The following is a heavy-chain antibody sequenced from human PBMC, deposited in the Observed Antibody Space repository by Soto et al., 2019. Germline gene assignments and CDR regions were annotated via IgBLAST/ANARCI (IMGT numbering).Heavy chain of an antibody. CDR1: SSPINSRYY. CDR2: IYHRGST. J-gene: IGHJ4*02. Sequence: SETLSLTCTVSSSPINSRYYWGWIRQTPGKGLEWVARIYHRGSTHYNPSLKSRATISVDTSNNQFSLRLSSVTAADTSIYYCGREPSGPKFCLRGQGTQVSVST. CDR3: GREPSGPKFCL. V-gene: IGHV4-38-2*02. D-gene: IGHD3-9*01.